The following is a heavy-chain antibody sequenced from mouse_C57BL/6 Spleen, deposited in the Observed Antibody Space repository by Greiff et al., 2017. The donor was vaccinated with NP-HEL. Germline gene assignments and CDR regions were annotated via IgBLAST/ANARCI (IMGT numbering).Heavy chain of an antibody. Sequence: EVQLQQSGGGLVKPGGSLKLSCAASGFTFSDYGMHWVRQAPEKGLEWVAYISSGSSTIYYADTVKGRFTISRDNAKNTLFLQMTSLRSEDTAMYYCARAYYGSSPWYFDVWGTGTTVTVSS. CDR1: GFTFSDYG. CDR2: ISSGSSTI. CDR3: ARAYYGSSPWYFDV. J-gene: IGHJ1*03. V-gene: IGHV5-17*01. D-gene: IGHD1-1*01.